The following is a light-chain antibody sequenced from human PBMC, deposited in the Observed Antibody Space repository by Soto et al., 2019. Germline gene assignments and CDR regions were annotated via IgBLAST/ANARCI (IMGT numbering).Light chain of an antibody. CDR2: GAS. CDR1: QSIGSN. V-gene: IGKV3-15*01. Sequence: EIVMTQSPATLSVSPGESATLSCRASQSIGSNLAWYQQRPGQAPRLLMYGASTRATGVPARFSGSGSGTEFTLTISSLQSEYFAIYYCQQFDDWPLTFGGGTKADI. J-gene: IGKJ4*01. CDR3: QQFDDWPLT.